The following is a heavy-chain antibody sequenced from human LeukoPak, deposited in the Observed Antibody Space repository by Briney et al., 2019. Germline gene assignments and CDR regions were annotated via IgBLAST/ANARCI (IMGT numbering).Heavy chain of an antibody. CDR3: AKALSGSPPKPFDY. CDR2: LLYDGSDK. J-gene: IGHJ4*02. Sequence: GGSLRLSSVASGFTFSIYGMHWVRQAQGKGLVWVAFLLYDGSDKYYAESVKGRFTISKDNSKNTLYLLMNSLRAEDTAVYYCAKALSGSPPKPFDYWGQGTLVTVSS. V-gene: IGHV3-30*02. D-gene: IGHD1-26*01. CDR1: GFTFSIYG.